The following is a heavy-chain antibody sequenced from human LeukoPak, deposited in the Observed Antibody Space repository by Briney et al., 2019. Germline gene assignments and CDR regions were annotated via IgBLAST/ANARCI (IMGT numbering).Heavy chain of an antibody. Sequence: GGSLRLSCAASGFTFSSYWMHWVRQAPGKGPVWVSRINSDGSSTSYADSVKGRFTISRDNAKNTLYLQMNSLRAEDTAVYYCARDLGITMSHDYWGQGTLVTVSS. V-gene: IGHV3-74*01. J-gene: IGHJ4*02. CDR2: INSDGSST. CDR1: GFTFSSYW. D-gene: IGHD3-10*02. CDR3: ARDLGITMSHDY.